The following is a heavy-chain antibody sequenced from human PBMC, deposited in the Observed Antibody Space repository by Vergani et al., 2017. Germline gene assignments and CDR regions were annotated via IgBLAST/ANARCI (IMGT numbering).Heavy chain of an antibody. D-gene: IGHD3-22*01. Sequence: QVQLVQSGAEVKKPGSSVKVSCKASGGTFSSYAISWVRQAPGQGLEWMGWMNPNSGNTGYAQKFQGRVTMTRNTSISTAYMELSSLRSEDTAVYYCARADYDSSGYDAFDIWGQGTMVTVSS. V-gene: IGHV1-8*02. CDR2: MNPNSGNT. J-gene: IGHJ3*02. CDR3: ARADYDSSGYDAFDI. CDR1: GGTFSSYA.